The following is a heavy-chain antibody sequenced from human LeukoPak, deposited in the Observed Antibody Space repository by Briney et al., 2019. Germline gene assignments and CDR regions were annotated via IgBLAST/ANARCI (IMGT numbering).Heavy chain of an antibody. Sequence: GGSLRLSCAASGFTLSNYAMNWVRQAPGKGLEWVSGISYIDVETYYADSVKGRSTISSDNSMNTLYLQMDSLTVEDTAVYYCAKRTRDGFNTPIDFWGQGTLVTVS. D-gene: IGHD5-24*01. CDR3: AKRTRDGFNTPIDF. J-gene: IGHJ4*02. CDR2: ISYIDVET. V-gene: IGHV3-23*01. CDR1: GFTLSNYA.